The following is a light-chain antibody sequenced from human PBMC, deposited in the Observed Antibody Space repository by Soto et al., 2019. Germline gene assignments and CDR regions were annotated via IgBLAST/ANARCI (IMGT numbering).Light chain of an antibody. Sequence: QSALTQPAPVSGSPGQSITISCTGTSSDVGGYNYVSWYQQHPGKAPKLMIYDVSNRPSGVSNRFSGSKSGNTASLTISGLQAEYEADYYCSSYTSSSTLLFGGGTKVTVL. CDR3: SSYTSSSTLL. CDR2: DVS. J-gene: IGLJ2*01. V-gene: IGLV2-14*01. CDR1: SSDVGGYNY.